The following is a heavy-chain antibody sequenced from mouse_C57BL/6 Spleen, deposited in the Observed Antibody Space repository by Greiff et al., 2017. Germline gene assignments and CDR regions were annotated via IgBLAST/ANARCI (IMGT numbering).Heavy chain of an antibody. CDR2: INPNYGTT. J-gene: IGHJ3*01. CDR3: ARHYYGSSYPFAY. D-gene: IGHD1-1*01. Sequence: EVQLQESGPELVKPGASVKISCKASGYSFTDYNMNWVKQSNGKSLEWIGVINPNYGTTSYNQKFKGKATLTVDQSSSTAYMQRSSLAYEDSAVYCCARHYYGSSYPFAYWGKGTLVTVSA. V-gene: IGHV1-39*01. CDR1: GYSFTDYN.